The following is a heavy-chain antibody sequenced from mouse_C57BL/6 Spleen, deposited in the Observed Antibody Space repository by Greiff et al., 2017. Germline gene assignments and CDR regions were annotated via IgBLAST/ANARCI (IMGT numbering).Heavy chain of an antibody. Sequence: VHVKQSGPELVKPGASVKISCKASGYTFTDYYMNWVKQSHGKSLEWIGDINPNNGGTSYNQKFKGKATLTVDKSSSTAYMELRSLTSEDSAVYYCARDTTVVESFYFDYWGQGTTLTVSS. CDR1: GYTFTDYY. CDR2: INPNNGGT. J-gene: IGHJ2*01. D-gene: IGHD1-1*01. V-gene: IGHV1-26*01. CDR3: ARDTTVVESFYFDY.